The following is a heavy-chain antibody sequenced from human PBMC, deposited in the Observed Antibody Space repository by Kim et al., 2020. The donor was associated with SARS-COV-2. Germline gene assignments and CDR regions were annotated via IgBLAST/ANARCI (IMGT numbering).Heavy chain of an antibody. J-gene: IGHJ4*02. V-gene: IGHV5-51*01. Sequence: GESLKISCTASGYSFTNYWIGWVRQMPVKGLEWMGIIYPGDSDTKYSPSFQGQVTISADESLSTGYLQWRSLKASDTATYYCARAPSGTLTPYYFDFWGQGTLVTVSS. D-gene: IGHD1-26*01. CDR3: ARAPSGTLTPYYFDF. CDR2: IYPGDSDT. CDR1: GYSFTNYW.